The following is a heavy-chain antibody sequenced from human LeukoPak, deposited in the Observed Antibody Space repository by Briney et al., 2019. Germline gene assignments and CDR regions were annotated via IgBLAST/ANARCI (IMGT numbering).Heavy chain of an antibody. CDR2: IYSGGST. D-gene: IGHD3-10*01. Sequence: GGSLRLSCAASGFTVSSNDMSWVRQAPGKGLEWVSVIYSGGSTYNADSVKGRFTISRDNSKNTLYLQMNSLRAEDTAVYYCARMYGSGSYYHFDYWGQGTLVTVSS. J-gene: IGHJ4*02. V-gene: IGHV3-66*01. CDR3: ARMYGSGSYYHFDY. CDR1: GFTVSSND.